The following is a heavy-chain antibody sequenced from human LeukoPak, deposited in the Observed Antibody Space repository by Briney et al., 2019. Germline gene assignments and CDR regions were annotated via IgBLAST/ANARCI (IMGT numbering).Heavy chain of an antibody. D-gene: IGHD6-13*01. CDR2: IKQDGSEK. J-gene: IGHJ4*02. Sequence: GGSLRLSCAVSGFSVSGYWMTWLRQAPGKGLEGVANIKQDGSEKNYVDSVKGRFTISRDNAENSLFLQMNSLRVEDTAVYYCAREWQGGIAAAGTRIEGDYWGQGTLVAVSS. CDR3: AREWQGGIAAAGTRIEGDY. CDR1: GFSVSGYW. V-gene: IGHV3-7*01.